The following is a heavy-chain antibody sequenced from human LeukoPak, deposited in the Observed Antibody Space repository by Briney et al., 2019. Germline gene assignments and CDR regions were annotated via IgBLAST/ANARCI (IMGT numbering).Heavy chain of an antibody. V-gene: IGHV3-74*01. CDR2: INSDGSST. CDR1: GFTFSRTW. Sequence: GGSLRLSCAASGFTFSRTWMYWVRQAPGKGLVWVSRINSDGSSTTYADSVKGRFTISRDNAKNTAYLQMNSLRGEDTAVYFCARDWHYAMDVWGQGTTVTVSS. CDR3: ARDWHYAMDV. J-gene: IGHJ6*02.